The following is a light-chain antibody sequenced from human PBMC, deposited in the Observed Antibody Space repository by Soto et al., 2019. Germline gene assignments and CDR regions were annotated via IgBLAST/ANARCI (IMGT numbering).Light chain of an antibody. Sequence: EIVLTQSPGTLSLSPGERATLSCRASQSISVTYLAWYQQKPGRAPRILIYGASNRATGIPDRFSGSGSGTDFPLTISRLEPEDFAVYYCQHYGISPPWTFGQGTKVEIK. CDR2: GAS. V-gene: IGKV3-20*01. CDR3: QHYGISPPWT. J-gene: IGKJ1*01. CDR1: QSISVTY.